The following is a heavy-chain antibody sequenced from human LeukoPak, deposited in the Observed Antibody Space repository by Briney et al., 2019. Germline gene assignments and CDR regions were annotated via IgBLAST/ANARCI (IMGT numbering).Heavy chain of an antibody. CDR3: ARDIVSGSGSLDY. CDR2: VKSDGSNP. V-gene: IGHV3-74*01. CDR1: RFSFSNYW. J-gene: IGHJ4*02. Sequence: GGSLRLSCAASRFSFSNYWMHWVRQAPGKGLVWVSRVKSDGSNPSYADSVKGRFTISRDNAENMLYLQMNTLGAEDTAVYYCARDIVSGSGSLDYWGQGTLITVSS. D-gene: IGHD3-10*01.